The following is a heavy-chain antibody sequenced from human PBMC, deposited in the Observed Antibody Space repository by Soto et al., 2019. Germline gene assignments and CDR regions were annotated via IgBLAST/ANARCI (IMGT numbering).Heavy chain of an antibody. Sequence: GGSLRLSCAASGFTFDDYAMHWVRQAPGKGLEWVSGISWNSGSIGYADAVKDRFTITRDNAKNTLHLQMNSLRAEDTTFYYYSKKDCSSSSCCYYYGMDVWGQGTTVTVSS. CDR2: ISWNSGSI. CDR3: SKKDCSSSSCCYYYGMDV. D-gene: IGHD2-2*01. J-gene: IGHJ6*02. CDR1: GFTFDDYA. V-gene: IGHV3-9*01.